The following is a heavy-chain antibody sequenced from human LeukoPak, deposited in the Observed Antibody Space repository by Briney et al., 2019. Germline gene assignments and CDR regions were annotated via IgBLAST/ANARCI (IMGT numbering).Heavy chain of an antibody. CDR1: GGSISSSSYY. D-gene: IGHD6-19*01. J-gene: IGHJ5*02. V-gene: IGHV4-39*01. Sequence: PSETLSLTCTVSGGSISSSSYYWGWIRQPPGKGLEWIGSIYYSGSTYYNPSLKSRVTISVDTSKNQFSLKLSSVTAADTAVYYCARHRIAVADEYNWFDPWGQGTLVTVSS. CDR3: ARHRIAVADEYNWFDP. CDR2: IYYSGST.